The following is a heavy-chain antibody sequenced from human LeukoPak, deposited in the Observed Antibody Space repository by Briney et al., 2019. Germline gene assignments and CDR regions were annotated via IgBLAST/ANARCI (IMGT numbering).Heavy chain of an antibody. V-gene: IGHV4-59*01. D-gene: IGHD5-18*01. Sequence: SETLSLTCTVSGGSISSYYWSWIRQPPGKGMEWIGYIYYSGSTNYKSSLKSRVTISVDTSKNQFSLKLSSVTAADTVVYYCARTTEGGYSYGYFYYYYMDVWGKGTTVTISS. CDR3: ARTTEGGYSYGYFYYYYMDV. J-gene: IGHJ6*03. CDR2: IYYSGST. CDR1: GGSISSYY.